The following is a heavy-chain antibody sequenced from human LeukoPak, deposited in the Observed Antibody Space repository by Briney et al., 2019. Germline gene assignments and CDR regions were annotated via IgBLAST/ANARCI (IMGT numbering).Heavy chain of an antibody. CDR3: ARAGQQLAYQFNDY. CDR2: IKQDGSEK. D-gene: IGHD6-13*01. Sequence: GGSLRLSCAASGFTFSSYWMSWVRQAPGKGLEWVANIKQDGSEKYYVDSVKGRFTISRDNAKNSLYLQMNSLRAEDTAVYYCARAGQQLAYQFNDYWGQGTLVTVSS. V-gene: IGHV3-7*01. J-gene: IGHJ4*02. CDR1: GFTFSSYW.